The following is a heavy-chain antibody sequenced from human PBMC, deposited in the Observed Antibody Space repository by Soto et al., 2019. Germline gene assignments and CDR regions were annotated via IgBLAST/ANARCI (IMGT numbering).Heavy chain of an antibody. CDR3: ARVGWTTVGYYFDY. J-gene: IGHJ4*02. CDR2: IHYSGST. Sequence: SETLSLTCGVSVASISSYYWSWVRQPPGKGREWIGYIHYSGSTTYNTTLNTRATISIDPSKNQLSLQVTSVTTADTAVYYCARVGWTTVGYYFDYWSQGTLVTVSS. D-gene: IGHD4-17*01. V-gene: IGHV4-59*01. CDR1: VASISSYY.